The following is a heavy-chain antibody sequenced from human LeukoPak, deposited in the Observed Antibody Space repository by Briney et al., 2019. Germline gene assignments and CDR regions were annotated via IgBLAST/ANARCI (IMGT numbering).Heavy chain of an antibody. J-gene: IGHJ4*02. CDR3: ARSHVRYYFDY. CDR2: IYTSGST. CDR1: GGFISSGSYY. Sequence: SETLSLTCTVAGGFISSGSYYWSWIRQPAGKGLEWIGRIYTSGSTNYNPSLKSRVTISVDTSKNQFSLKLSSVTAADTAVYYCARSHVRYYFDYWGQGTLVSVSS. V-gene: IGHV4-61*02.